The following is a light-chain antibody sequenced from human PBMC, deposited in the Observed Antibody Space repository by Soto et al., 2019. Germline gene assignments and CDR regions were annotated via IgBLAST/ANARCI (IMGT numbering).Light chain of an antibody. CDR2: SNN. CDR1: SSNIGSNT. Sequence: QSVLTQPPSASVTPGQRVTISCSGSSSNIGSNTVNWYQQLPGTAPKLLIYSNNQRPSGAPDRVSGSKSGTSASLAISGLQSEDEADYYCAAWDDSLNGYYVFGTGTKVTVL. V-gene: IGLV1-44*01. J-gene: IGLJ1*01. CDR3: AAWDDSLNGYYV.